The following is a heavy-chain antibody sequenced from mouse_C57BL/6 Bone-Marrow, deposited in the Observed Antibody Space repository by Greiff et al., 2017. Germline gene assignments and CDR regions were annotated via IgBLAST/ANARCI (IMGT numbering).Heavy chain of an antibody. V-gene: IGHV5-4*01. CDR2: ISDGGSYT. J-gene: IGHJ3*01. CDR1: GFTFSSYA. Sequence: EVKVVQSGGGLVKPGGSLKLSCAASGFTFSSYAMSWVRQTPEKRLEWVATISDGGSYTYYPDNVKGRFTISRDNAKNNLYLQMSHLKSEDTARYYCARDPWLAYWGQGTLVTVSA. CDR3: ARDPWLAY.